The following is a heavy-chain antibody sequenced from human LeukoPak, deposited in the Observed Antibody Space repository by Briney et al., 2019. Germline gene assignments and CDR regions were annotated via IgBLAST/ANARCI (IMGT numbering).Heavy chain of an antibody. Sequence: GGSLRLSCAASGFTFSSYAMSWVRQAPGKGLEWVSAISGSGGSIYYADSVKGRFTISRDNSKNTLYLQMNSLRAEDTAVYYCAKQEESGSYYVYFDYWGQGTLVTVSS. CDR3: AKQEESGSYYVYFDY. CDR2: ISGSGGSI. J-gene: IGHJ4*02. D-gene: IGHD1-26*01. CDR1: GFTFSSYA. V-gene: IGHV3-23*01.